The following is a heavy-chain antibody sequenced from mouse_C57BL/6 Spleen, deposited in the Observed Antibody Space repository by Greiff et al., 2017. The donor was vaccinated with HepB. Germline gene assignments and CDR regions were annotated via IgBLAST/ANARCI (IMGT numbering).Heavy chain of an antibody. CDR1: GYSFTGYF. CDR3: ARKGELLRDYFDY. V-gene: IGHV1-20*01. CDR2: INPYNGDT. D-gene: IGHD1-1*01. J-gene: IGHJ2*01. Sequence: EVQLVESGPELVKPGDSVKISCKASGYSFTGYFMNWVMQSHGKSLEWIGRINPYNGDTFYNQKFKGKATLTVDKSSSTAHMELRSLTSEDSAVYYCARKGELLRDYFDYWGQGTTLTVSS.